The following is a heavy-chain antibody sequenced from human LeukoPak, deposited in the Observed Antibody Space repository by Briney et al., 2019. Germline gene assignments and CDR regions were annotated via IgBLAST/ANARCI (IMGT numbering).Heavy chain of an antibody. Sequence: SVKVSCKASGGTFNSYTISWVRQAPGQGLEWMGGIIPIFGTANYAQKFQGRVTITADKSTSTAYMELSSLRSEDTAVYYCAKAGYYYYYYMDVWGKGTTVTVSS. V-gene: IGHV1-69*06. CDR1: GGTFNSYT. J-gene: IGHJ6*03. CDR2: IIPIFGTA. CDR3: AKAGYYYYYYMDV.